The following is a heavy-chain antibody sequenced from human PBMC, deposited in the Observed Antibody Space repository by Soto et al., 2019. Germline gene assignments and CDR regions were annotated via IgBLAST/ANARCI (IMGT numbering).Heavy chain of an antibody. D-gene: IGHD3-10*01. CDR3: ARDAGVTIYTRDTFDM. V-gene: IGHV1-18*01. Sequence: QVQLVQSGAEVKKPGASVTVSCKASGYTFTSHGISWVRQAPGQGLEWMGWISTYNGNTNYAQKLQGRVTMTTDTSTATAYMELRSLRSDDTAVHYCARDAGVTIYTRDTFDMWGQGTVVTVSS. J-gene: IGHJ3*02. CDR1: GYTFTSHG. CDR2: ISTYNGNT.